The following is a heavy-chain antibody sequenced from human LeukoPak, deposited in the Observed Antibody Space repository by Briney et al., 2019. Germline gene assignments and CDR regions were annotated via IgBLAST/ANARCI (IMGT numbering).Heavy chain of an antibody. CDR2: NNPNSGRT. CDR1: GYTFTGYY. V-gene: IGHV1-2*02. CDR3: ARTREYSSSWYFPPFDP. D-gene: IGHD6-13*01. J-gene: IGHJ5*02. Sequence: GASVKVSCKASGYTFTGYYMNWVRQAPGQGLEWMGWNNPNSGRTSYARNFQGRVIMTRDPSINTAYMELSGLTSNDTAVYYCARTREYSSSWYFPPFDPWGQGTLVTISS.